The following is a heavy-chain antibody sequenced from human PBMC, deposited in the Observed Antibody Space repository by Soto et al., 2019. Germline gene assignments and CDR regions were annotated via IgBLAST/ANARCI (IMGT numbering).Heavy chain of an antibody. Sequence: EVQLLESGGRLVQPGGSLRLSCAASGFTFSTYAMSWVRQAPGKGLEWVSAISGSGDSTYYADSVKGRFTISRDNSKNKLYLQMTTLRAEDTALYHCAKDHWGSYSGQGTLVTVSS. V-gene: IGHV3-23*01. D-gene: IGHD3-16*01. CDR2: ISGSGDST. J-gene: IGHJ4*02. CDR1: GFTFSTYA. CDR3: AKDHWGSY.